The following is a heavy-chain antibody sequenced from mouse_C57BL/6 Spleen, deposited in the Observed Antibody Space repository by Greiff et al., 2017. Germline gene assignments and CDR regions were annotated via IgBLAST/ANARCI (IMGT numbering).Heavy chain of an antibody. D-gene: IGHD3-3*01. Sequence: EVQLHHSGPELVKPGASVKISCKASGYTFTDSYMNWVKQSHGKSLEWIGDINPNNGGTSYNQKFKGQATLTVDKSSSTAYMERRSLTSEDSAVYDWARQELGVAFAYWGQGTLVTVSA. CDR1: GYTFTDSY. V-gene: IGHV1-26*01. CDR3: ARQELGVAFAY. CDR2: INPNNGGT. J-gene: IGHJ3*01.